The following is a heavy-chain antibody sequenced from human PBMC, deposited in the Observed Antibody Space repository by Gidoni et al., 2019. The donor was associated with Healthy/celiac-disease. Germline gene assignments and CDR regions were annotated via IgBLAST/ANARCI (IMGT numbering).Heavy chain of an antibody. J-gene: IGHJ4*02. D-gene: IGHD3-3*01. CDR2: INPNSGGT. V-gene: IGHV1-2*02. Sequence: MHWVRQAPGQGLEWMGWINPNSGGTNYAQKFQGRVTMTRDTSISTAYMELSRLRTDDTAVYYCARSVSAQPYDFWSGYPYFDYWGQGTLVTVSS. CDR3: ARSVSAQPYDFWSGYPYFDY.